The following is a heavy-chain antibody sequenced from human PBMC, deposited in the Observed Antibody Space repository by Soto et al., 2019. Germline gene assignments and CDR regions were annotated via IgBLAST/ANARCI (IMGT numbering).Heavy chain of an antibody. CDR1: GYSISSGYY. Sequence: SETLSLTCAVSGYSISSGYYWGWIRQPPGKGLEWIGSIYHSGSTYYNPSLKSRVTISVDTSKNQFSLKLSSVTAADTAVYYCTREWKIRISSEWLDYYYYYGMDVWGQGTTVTVSS. D-gene: IGHD6-19*01. CDR2: IYHSGST. V-gene: IGHV4-38-2*02. J-gene: IGHJ6*02. CDR3: TREWKIRISSEWLDYYYYYGMDV.